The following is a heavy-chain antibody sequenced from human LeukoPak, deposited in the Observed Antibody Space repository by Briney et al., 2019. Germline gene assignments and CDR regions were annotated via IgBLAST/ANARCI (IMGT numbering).Heavy chain of an antibody. CDR1: GFTFSNYA. CDR3: ARVGTVTTPYYYYYGMDV. Sequence: GGSLRLSCSASGFTFSNYAMTWVRQAPGKGLEWVSIISGSGGSTSYADSVKGRFTISRDNSKNILYLQMNSLRSEDTAVYYCARVGTVTTPYYYYYGMDVWGQGTTVTVSS. D-gene: IGHD4-17*01. CDR2: ISGSGGST. J-gene: IGHJ6*02. V-gene: IGHV3-23*01.